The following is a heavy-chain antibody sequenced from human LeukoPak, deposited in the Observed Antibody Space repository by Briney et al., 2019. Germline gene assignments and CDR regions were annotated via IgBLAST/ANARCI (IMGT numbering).Heavy chain of an antibody. D-gene: IGHD6-19*01. CDR1: GFTCSNYA. CDR3: AKDLYGSGWYNYFDP. CDR2: ISYDGNSK. V-gene: IGHV3-30*18. J-gene: IGHJ5*02. Sequence: GGSLRLSCAASGFTCSNYAMHWVRQAPGQGLEWVAMISYDGNSKHYADSVKGRFTISRDNSKNTLYLQMDSLRAEDSAVYYCAKDLYGSGWYNYFDPWGPGTRVTVSS.